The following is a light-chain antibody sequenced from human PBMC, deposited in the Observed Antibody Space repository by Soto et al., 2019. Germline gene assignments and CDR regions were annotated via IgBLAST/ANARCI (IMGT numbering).Light chain of an antibody. CDR1: QSISSY. J-gene: IGKJ1*01. Sequence: DIQMTQSPSSLSASVRDRVTITCRASQSISSYLNGYQQKPGKAPKLLIYAASSLQSGVPSRFSGSGSGTDFTLTISSLQPEEFATYYCQQSYSTPRTFGQGTKVEIK. CDR3: QQSYSTPRT. CDR2: AAS. V-gene: IGKV1-39*01.